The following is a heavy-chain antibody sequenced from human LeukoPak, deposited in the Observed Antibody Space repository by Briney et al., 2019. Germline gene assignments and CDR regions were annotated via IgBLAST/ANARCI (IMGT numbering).Heavy chain of an antibody. CDR2: ISYSGNT. CDR1: DGSISNYY. CDR3: ARAGSYDTSGYYFDS. V-gene: IGHV4-59*01. Sequence: SETLSLTCSVSDGSISNYYWSWIRQPPGKGLEWIGDISYSGNTNYNPSLKSRVTISVDTSKNQFSLKLSSVTAADTAVYYCARAGSYDTSGYYFDSWGQGTLVTVSS. D-gene: IGHD3-22*01. J-gene: IGHJ4*02.